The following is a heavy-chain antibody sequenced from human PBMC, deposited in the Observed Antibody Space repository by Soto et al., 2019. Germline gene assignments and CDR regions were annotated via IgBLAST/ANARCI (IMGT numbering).Heavy chain of an antibody. J-gene: IGHJ6*02. CDR2: IKQDGSEK. Sequence: EVQLVESGGGLVQPGGSLRLSCAASGFTFSSYWMSWVRQAPGKGLEWVANIKQDGSEKYYVDSVKGRFTISRDNAKNSLYLQMNSLRAEDAAVYYCARDSSDVYYYYGMDVWGQGTTVTVSS. V-gene: IGHV3-7*01. CDR1: GFTFSSYW. D-gene: IGHD3-22*01. CDR3: ARDSSDVYYYYGMDV.